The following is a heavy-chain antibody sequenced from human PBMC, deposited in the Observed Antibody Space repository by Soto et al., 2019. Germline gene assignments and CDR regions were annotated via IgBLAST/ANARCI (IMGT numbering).Heavy chain of an antibody. J-gene: IGHJ3*02. CDR3: AKGGGYCSSTSCYQDAFDI. CDR2: ISGSGGST. Sequence: EVQLLESGGGLVQPGGSLRLSCAASGFTFSSYAMSWVRQAPGKGLEWVSAISGSGGSTYYADSVEGRFTISRDNSKNTLYLQMNSLRAEDTAVYYCAKGGGYCSSTSCYQDAFDIWGQGTMVTVSS. CDR1: GFTFSSYA. D-gene: IGHD2-2*01. V-gene: IGHV3-23*01.